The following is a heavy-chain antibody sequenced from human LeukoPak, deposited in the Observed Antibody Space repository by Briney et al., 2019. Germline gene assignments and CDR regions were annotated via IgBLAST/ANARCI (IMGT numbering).Heavy chain of an antibody. CDR3: AKDIVGSAMTGIDY. CDR1: GFKSDDYA. Sequence: GGSLRLSCAASGFKSDDYAMQWVRQAPGKGLEWVSGISWNSNTIGYADSVKGRFTISRDNAKHSLYLQMNSLRPEDTALYYCAKDIVGSAMTGIDYWGQGTLVTVSS. D-gene: IGHD1-1*01. V-gene: IGHV3-9*02. J-gene: IGHJ4*02. CDR2: ISWNSNTI.